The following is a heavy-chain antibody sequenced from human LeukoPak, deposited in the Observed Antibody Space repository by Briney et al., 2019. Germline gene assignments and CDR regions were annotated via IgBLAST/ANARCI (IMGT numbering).Heavy chain of an antibody. CDR1: GGTFSSYA. V-gene: IGHV1-69*01. D-gene: IGHD3-22*01. CDR2: IIPIFGTA. J-gene: IGHJ4*02. Sequence: ASVKVSCKASGGTFSSYAISWVRQAPGQGLEWMGGIIPIFGTANYAQKFQGRVTITADESTSTDYRELSSLRSEDTAVYYCARAHSPYYYDSSGYPYYFDYWGQGTLVTVSS. CDR3: ARAHSPYYYDSSGYPYYFDY.